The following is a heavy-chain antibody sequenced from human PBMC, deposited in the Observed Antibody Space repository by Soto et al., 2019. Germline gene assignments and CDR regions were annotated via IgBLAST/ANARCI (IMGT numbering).Heavy chain of an antibody. Sequence: QVQLQESGPGLVKPSQTLSLTCSVSGASTVSHYHWTWIRQPPGKGLEWMGYIFNSGTTFYNPSLTSRLSISMDTSGNHFSLELRSVTAADPAVYYCALALGPTTGLDYWSQGTLVTVSS. D-gene: IGHD1-26*01. V-gene: IGHV4-31*02. J-gene: IGHJ4*02. CDR3: ALALGPTTGLDY. CDR1: GASTVSHYH. CDR2: IFNSGTT.